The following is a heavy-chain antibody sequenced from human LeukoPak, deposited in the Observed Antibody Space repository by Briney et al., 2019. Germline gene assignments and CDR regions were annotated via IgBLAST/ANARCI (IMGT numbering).Heavy chain of an antibody. CDR2: IKHDGSQK. Sequence: PGGSLRLSCAASGFTFSRYWMSWVRQAPGRGLECVANIKHDGSQKYYVDSVKGRITISRDNAKNSLYLQMNSLTAEDTAVYFCARDGMGGIKAFDIWGQGTMVTVSS. V-gene: IGHV3-7*03. CDR1: GFTFSRYW. CDR3: ARDGMGGIKAFDI. J-gene: IGHJ3*02. D-gene: IGHD3-10*01.